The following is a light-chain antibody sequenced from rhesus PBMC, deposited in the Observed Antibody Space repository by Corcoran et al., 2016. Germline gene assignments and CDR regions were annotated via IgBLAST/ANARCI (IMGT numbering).Light chain of an antibody. CDR2: KAS. V-gene: IGKV1-21*01. J-gene: IGKJ2*01. Sequence: DIQMTQSPSSLSASVGDRVTITFRASQGISNWLAWYQQKPGKAPKLLIYKASTLQSGVPSRFSGSGSRTEFTLTISSLQPEEFATYICQQHHRPPFRFGQGTKVEIK. CDR3: QQHHRPPFR. CDR1: QGISNW.